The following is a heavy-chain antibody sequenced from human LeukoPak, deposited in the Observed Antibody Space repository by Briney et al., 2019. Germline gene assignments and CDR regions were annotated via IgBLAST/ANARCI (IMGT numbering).Heavy chain of an antibody. CDR1: GGSISSGDYY. Sequence: SQTLSLTCTVSGGSISSGDYYWSWIRQPPGKGLEWIGYNYYSGSSYFSPSLKSRVTISVDTSRNQFSLKLSSVTAADTALYYCARLKVDANNYFDYWGQGTLVTVSS. J-gene: IGHJ4*02. CDR2: NYYSGSS. V-gene: IGHV4-30-4*01. D-gene: IGHD1-26*01. CDR3: ARLKVDANNYFDY.